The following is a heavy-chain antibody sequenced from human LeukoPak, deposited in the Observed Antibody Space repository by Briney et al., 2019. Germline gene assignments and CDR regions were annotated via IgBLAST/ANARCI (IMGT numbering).Heavy chain of an antibody. Sequence: GGSLRLSCAASGFSFSGTWMHWVRQAPGKGLVWVSRIDSDGSTAIYADSVKGRFTISRDNAKNTLYLQMDSLRAEDTAVYFCTKHKNNGFYYWGPGTLGTVSP. CDR1: GFSFSGTW. D-gene: IGHD1/OR15-1a*01. CDR2: IDSDGSTA. CDR3: TKHKNNGFYY. V-gene: IGHV3-74*01. J-gene: IGHJ4*01.